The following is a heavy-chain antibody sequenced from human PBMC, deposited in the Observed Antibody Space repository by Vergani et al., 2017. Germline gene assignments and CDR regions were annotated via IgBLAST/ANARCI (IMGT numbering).Heavy chain of an antibody. CDR3: ARGLYCSSTSCYFAYYYGMDV. J-gene: IGHJ6*02. Sequence: QVQLQQWGAGLLKPSETLSLTCAVYGGSFSGYYWSWIRQPPGKGLEWIGEINHSGSTNYNPSLKSRVTISVDTSKNQFSLKLSSVTAADTAVYYCARGLYCSSTSCYFAYYYGMDVWGQXP. CDR2: INHSGST. CDR1: GGSFSGYY. D-gene: IGHD2-2*01. V-gene: IGHV4-34*01.